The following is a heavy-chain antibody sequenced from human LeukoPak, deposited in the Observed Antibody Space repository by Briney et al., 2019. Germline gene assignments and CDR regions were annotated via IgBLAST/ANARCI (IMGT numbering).Heavy chain of an antibody. D-gene: IGHD2-15*01. CDR3: VVDFDY. V-gene: IGHV3-53*01. Sequence: GGSLRLSCAASGFTFSSYEMNWVRQAPGKGLEWVSVIYSGGSTYYADSVKGRFTISRDNSKNTLYLQMNSLRAEDTAVYYCVVDFDYWGQGTLVTVSS. CDR1: GFTFSSYE. CDR2: IYSGGST. J-gene: IGHJ4*02.